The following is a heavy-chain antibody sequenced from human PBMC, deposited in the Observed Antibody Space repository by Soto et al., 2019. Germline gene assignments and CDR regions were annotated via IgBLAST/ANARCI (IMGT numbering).Heavy chain of an antibody. D-gene: IGHD6-13*01. J-gene: IGHJ4*02. Sequence: AGGSLRLSCEASGFIFSDHAMSWVRQAPGKGLEWVSAISGNGIATYYADSVKGRFTISRDNSKNTLYLQMNRLRAEDTAVYYCAKMWKEVAWAAATHFDYWGQGTLVTVSS. CDR1: GFIFSDHA. CDR2: ISGNGIAT. CDR3: AKMWKEVAWAAATHFDY. V-gene: IGHV3-23*01.